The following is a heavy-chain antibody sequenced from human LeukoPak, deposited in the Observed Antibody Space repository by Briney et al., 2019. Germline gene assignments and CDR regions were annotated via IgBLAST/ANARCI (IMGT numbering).Heavy chain of an antibody. V-gene: IGHV3-7*01. CDR3: ARDWGGENDY. Sequence: GGTLRLSCAASGFRFSRYRMTWVRQAPGKGLEWVANIKQDGSEKYYVDSVKGRFTISRDNAKNSLYLQMNSLRDEDTAVYYCARDWGGENDYWGQGTLVTVSS. D-gene: IGHD3-10*01. CDR1: GFRFSRYR. J-gene: IGHJ4*02. CDR2: IKQDGSEK.